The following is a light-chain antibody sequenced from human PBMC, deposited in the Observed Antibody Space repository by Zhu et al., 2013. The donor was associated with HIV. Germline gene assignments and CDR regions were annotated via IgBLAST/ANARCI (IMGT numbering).Light chain of an antibody. V-gene: IGKV1-13*02. J-gene: IGKJ2*01. CDR2: DAS. Sequence: QLTQSPSSLSASVGDRVTITCRASQSISRYLNWYQQKPGKAPQLLIYDASSVESGVPSRFSGSGSGTEFTLTISSLQPDDFAAYYCQQYNSYTFGQGTKLEIK. CDR1: QSISRY. CDR3: QQYNSYT.